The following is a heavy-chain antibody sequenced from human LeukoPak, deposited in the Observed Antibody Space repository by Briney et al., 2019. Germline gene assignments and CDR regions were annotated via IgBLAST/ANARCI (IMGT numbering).Heavy chain of an antibody. CDR2: IYSSGMT. CDR3: ARDLYGVSHDY. CDR1: GFTVSSNY. J-gene: IGHJ4*02. Sequence: GRSLRPSCAASGFTVSSNYMSWDRQAPGKRLEWVSGIYSSGMTYYADSVKGRFTISRDNSKNTLYLHMNSLRAEDTAVYYCARDLYGVSHDYWGRGTLVTVSS. V-gene: IGHV3-53*01. D-gene: IGHD4-17*01.